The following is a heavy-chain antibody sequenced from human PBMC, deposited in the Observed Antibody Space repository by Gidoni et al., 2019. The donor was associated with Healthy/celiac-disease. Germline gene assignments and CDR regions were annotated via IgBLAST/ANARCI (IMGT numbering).Heavy chain of an antibody. CDR1: GGSFSGYY. Sequence: QVPLQQWGAGLLKPSETLSITCPVYGGSFSGYYWSWIRQPPGKVLEWIGEINHSGSTNYNPSLKSRVTISVDTSKNQFSLKLSSVTAADTAVYYCARGREGYPRYWGQGTLVTVSS. D-gene: IGHD6-13*01. J-gene: IGHJ4*02. CDR2: INHSGST. V-gene: IGHV4-34*01. CDR3: ARGREGYPRY.